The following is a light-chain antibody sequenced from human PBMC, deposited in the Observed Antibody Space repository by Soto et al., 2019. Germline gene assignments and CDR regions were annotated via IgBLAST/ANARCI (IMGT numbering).Light chain of an antibody. CDR1: QSVNNNY. J-gene: IGKJ5*01. CDR2: GAS. V-gene: IGKV3-20*01. Sequence: EIVLTQSPGTLSLSPGERATVSCRASQSVNNNYLAWYQQKHGQAPRLLINGASSRATGIPDRFSGSGSGTDFTLTITRLEPEDFAVYYCQQYSTAILTFGQGTRLEIK. CDR3: QQYSTAILT.